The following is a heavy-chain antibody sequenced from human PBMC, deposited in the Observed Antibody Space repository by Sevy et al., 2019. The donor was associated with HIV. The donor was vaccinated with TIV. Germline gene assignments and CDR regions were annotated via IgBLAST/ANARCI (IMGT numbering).Heavy chain of an antibody. V-gene: IGHV3-7*01. D-gene: IGHD3-10*01. CDR3: ARLPTGLQSFNYLLSTYFDY. CDR1: GFDFNNHW. J-gene: IGHJ4*02. Sequence: GGSLRLSCAASGFDFNNHWMSWVRQAPEKGLEWVANIKQDGSEAYYVDSLKGRFTISRDNAKNSLSLQIYNLRAEDTAVYYCARLPTGLQSFNYLLSTYFDYWGQGTLVTVSS. CDR2: IKQDGSEA.